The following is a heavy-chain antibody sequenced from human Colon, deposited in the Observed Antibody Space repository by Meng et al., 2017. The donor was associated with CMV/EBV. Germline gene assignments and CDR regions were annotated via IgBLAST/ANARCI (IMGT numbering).Heavy chain of an antibody. J-gene: IGHJ4*02. V-gene: IGHV3-20*04. CDR3: ARDRDFWRGQHGEFEH. CDR1: GFTFGDYG. CDR2: IGWNGNTK. Sequence: GESLKISCRGSGFTFGDYGMSWVRQVPGKGLEWVSGIGWNGNTKGYADSVRGRFIISRDDAQNSLYLNMSSLTVDDTALYYCARDRDFWRGQHGEFEHWGQGTLVTSPQ. D-gene: IGHD3-3*01.